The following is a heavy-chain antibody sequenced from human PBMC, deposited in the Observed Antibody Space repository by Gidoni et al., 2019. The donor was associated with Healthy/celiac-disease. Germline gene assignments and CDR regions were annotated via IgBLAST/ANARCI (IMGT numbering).Heavy chain of an antibody. Sequence: QVQLVQSGAEVKKPGSSVKVSCKASGGTFSSYAISWVRQAPGQGLEWMGRIIPILGIANDAQKFQGRVTITADKSTSTAYMELSSLRSEDTAVYYCARDYGDYSFRLWGQGTLVTVSS. CDR1: GGTFSSYA. V-gene: IGHV1-69*04. D-gene: IGHD4-17*01. CDR2: IIPILGIA. CDR3: ARDYGDYSFRL. J-gene: IGHJ4*02.